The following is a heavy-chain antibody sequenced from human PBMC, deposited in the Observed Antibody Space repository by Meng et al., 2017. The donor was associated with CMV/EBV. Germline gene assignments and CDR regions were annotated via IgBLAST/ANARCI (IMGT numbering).Heavy chain of an antibody. CDR1: GGYIRGVSYD. V-gene: IGHV4-61*02. CDR2: IYTSGST. Sequence: SASARAKRCRILSLPWPGSGGYIRGVSYDWSWIRAAAGKGLEWIGRIYTSGSTNYNTSLKSRVTISVDTSKNQFSLKLSSVTAADTAVYYCAREVVVITPYNWFDPWGQGTLVTVSS. J-gene: IGHJ5*02. CDR3: AREVVVITPYNWFDP. D-gene: IGHD3-22*01.